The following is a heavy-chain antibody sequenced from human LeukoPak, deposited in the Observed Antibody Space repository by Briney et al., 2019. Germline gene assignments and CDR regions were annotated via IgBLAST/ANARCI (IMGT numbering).Heavy chain of an antibody. D-gene: IGHD5-18*01. CDR1: GFTFSRNA. V-gene: IGHV3-33*01. Sequence: GGSLRLSCAASGFTFSRNAIHWVRQAPSRGLEWGTVIRYDGSNKYYADSVKGRFTISRDNSKNTLYLQMNSLRVEDTAVYFCVSRDGYSYGLDYWGKGTPVTVSS. CDR2: IRYDGSNK. CDR3: VSRDGYSYGLDY. J-gene: IGHJ4*02.